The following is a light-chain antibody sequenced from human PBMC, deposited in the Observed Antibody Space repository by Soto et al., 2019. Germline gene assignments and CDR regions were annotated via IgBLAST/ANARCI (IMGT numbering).Light chain of an antibody. CDR1: RSNIGTNY. V-gene: IGLV1-47*02. Sequence: QSVLTQPPSASGTPGQRVAISCSGSRSNIGTNYVYWYQHLPGTAPKLLIYSNTQRPSGVPDRFSGSTSGTSASLAISGLRSEDEADYYCQSYDMSLSGWVFGGGTKLTVL. CDR2: SNT. CDR3: QSYDMSLSGWV. J-gene: IGLJ3*02.